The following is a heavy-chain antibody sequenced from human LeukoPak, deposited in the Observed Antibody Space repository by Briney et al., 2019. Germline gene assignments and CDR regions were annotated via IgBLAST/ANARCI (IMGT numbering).Heavy chain of an antibody. D-gene: IGHD4-17*01. V-gene: IGHV3-33*01. CDR3: ARDPYGDSPFNY. CDR1: GFTFSSYG. CDR2: TWYDGSNK. J-gene: IGHJ4*02. Sequence: GGSLRLSCAASGFTFSSYGMHWVRQAPGKGLEWVAVTWYDGSNKYYADSVKGRFTISRDNSKNTVYLQMNSLRAEDTAVYYCARDPYGDSPFNYWGQGTLVTVSS.